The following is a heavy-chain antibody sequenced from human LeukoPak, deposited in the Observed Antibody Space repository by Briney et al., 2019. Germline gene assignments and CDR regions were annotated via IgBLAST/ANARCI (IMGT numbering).Heavy chain of an antibody. CDR2: IIPIFGTA. J-gene: IGHJ4*02. D-gene: IGHD6-6*01. V-gene: IGHV1-69*05. Sequence: GASVKVSCKASGGTFISYAISWVRQAPGQGLEWMGRIIPIFGTANYAQKFQGRVTITTDESTSTAYMELSSLRSEDTAVYYCAWGEVGSSSSVDYWGQGTLVTVSS. CDR1: GGTFISYA. CDR3: AWGEVGSSSSVDY.